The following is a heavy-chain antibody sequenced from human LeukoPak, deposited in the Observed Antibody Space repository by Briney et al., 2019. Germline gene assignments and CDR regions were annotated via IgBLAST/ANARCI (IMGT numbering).Heavy chain of an antibody. V-gene: IGHV4-59*01. J-gene: IGHJ4*02. CDR2: IYYSGST. Sequence: PSETLSLTCTVSGGSISSYYWSWIRQPPGKGLKWIGYIYYSGSTSYSPSLRSRVTISVDTSKNQFSLRLSSVTAADTAVYYCARENSYYDSSGYYYGSGYFDYWGQGTLVTVSS. CDR3: ARENSYYDSSGYYYGSGYFDY. CDR1: GGSISSYY. D-gene: IGHD3-22*01.